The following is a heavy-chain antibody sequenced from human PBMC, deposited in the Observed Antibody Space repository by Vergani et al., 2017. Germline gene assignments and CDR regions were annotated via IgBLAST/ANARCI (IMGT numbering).Heavy chain of an antibody. Sequence: QVQTQESGPGLVKASQTLSLTRTVFGGPISSGDYYWSWIRQPPGKGLEWIGYIYYSGSTYYNPSLKGRVTISVDTSKNQFSLKLSSVTAADTAVYHCARADYYDSSGHDFDYWGQGTLVTVSS. D-gene: IGHD3-22*01. CDR2: IYYSGST. J-gene: IGHJ4*02. V-gene: IGHV4-30-4*08. CDR3: ARADYYDSSGHDFDY. CDR1: GGPISSGDYY.